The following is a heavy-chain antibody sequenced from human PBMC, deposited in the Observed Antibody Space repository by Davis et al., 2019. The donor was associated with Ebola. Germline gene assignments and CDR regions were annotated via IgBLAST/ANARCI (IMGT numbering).Heavy chain of an antibody. V-gene: IGHV3-23*01. Sequence: PGGSLRLSCAASGFTFSNYAMDWVRQAPGKGLQWVSSISDSGGSTYYADSVKGRFTMSRDTSKNTLYLQMNSLRDEDSAVYYCAKDLSFDFWSGYYYYGVDVWGQGTTVTVSS. CDR3: AKDLSFDFWSGYYYYGVDV. CDR1: GFTFSNYA. J-gene: IGHJ6*02. D-gene: IGHD3-3*01. CDR2: ISDSGGST.